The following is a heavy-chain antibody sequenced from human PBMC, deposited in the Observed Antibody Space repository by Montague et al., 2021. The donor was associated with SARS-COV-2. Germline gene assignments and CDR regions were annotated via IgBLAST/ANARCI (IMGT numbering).Heavy chain of an antibody. D-gene: IGHD6-13*01. Sequence: SETLSLTCTVSSGSISSYYWSWIRQPPGTGLEWIGYIYYSGSTNYNPTLKSRGTISVDTSENQFSLKLSSVTAADTAVYDCARGAGYSSSWYLAFEIWGQGAMVTVSS. J-gene: IGHJ3*02. CDR1: SGSISSYY. CDR2: IYYSGST. CDR3: ARGAGYSSSWYLAFEI. V-gene: IGHV4-59*01.